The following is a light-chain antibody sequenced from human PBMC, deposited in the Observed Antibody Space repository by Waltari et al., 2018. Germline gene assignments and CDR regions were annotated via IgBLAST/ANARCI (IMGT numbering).Light chain of an antibody. J-gene: IGKJ1*01. Sequence: EIVLTQSPGTLSLSPGERATLSCRASQSVGSYLAWYQQKPGQAPRLLIYGASSRATGIPYRFSGSGSGTDFSLTISRLEPEDFAVYYCQKYESLPATFGQGTKVEI. CDR1: QSVGSY. V-gene: IGKV3-20*01. CDR3: QKYESLPAT. CDR2: GAS.